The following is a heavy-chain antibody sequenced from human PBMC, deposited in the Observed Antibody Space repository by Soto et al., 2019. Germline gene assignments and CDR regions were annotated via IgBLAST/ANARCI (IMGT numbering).Heavy chain of an antibody. CDR2: INPSGGST. V-gene: IGHV1-46*01. D-gene: IGHD2-15*01. Sequence: ASVKVSCKASGYTFTSYYMHWVRQAPGQGLEWMGIINPSGGSTSYAQKFQGRVTMTRDTSTSTVYMELSSLRSEDTAVYYCARQYCSGGSCYPAPHNYYYGMDVWGQGTTVNLSS. J-gene: IGHJ6*02. CDR1: GYTFTSYY. CDR3: ARQYCSGGSCYPAPHNYYYGMDV.